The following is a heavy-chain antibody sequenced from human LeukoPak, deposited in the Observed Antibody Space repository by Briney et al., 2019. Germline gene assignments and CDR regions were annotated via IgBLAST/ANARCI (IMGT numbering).Heavy chain of an antibody. CDR3: ARGGGVPLGAAARYYFDY. V-gene: IGHV4-4*07. CDR1: GGSISSYY. J-gene: IGHJ4*02. Sequence: PSETLSLTCTVSGGSISSYYWSWIRQPAGKGLEWIGRIYTSGSTNYNPSLKSRVTMSVDTSKNQFSLKLSSVTAADTAVYYCARGGGVPLGAAARYYFDYWGQGTLVTVSS. CDR2: IYTSGST. D-gene: IGHD6-13*01.